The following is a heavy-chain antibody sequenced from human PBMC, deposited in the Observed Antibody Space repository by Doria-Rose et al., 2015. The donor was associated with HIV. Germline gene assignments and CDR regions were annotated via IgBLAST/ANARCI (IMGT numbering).Heavy chain of an antibody. V-gene: IGHV3-9*01. CDR2: ISWDSGAK. CDR3: ARVTRVWGSYRQGWFDT. CDR1: GFSFESYA. J-gene: IGHJ5*02. D-gene: IGHD3-16*02. Sequence: EVQLVETGGGLVQPGRSLRLSCVGSGFSFESYAMHWARLAPGKGLEWVAGISWDSGAKGNADSVECRFTICRDNATISMYLQMNSLRSEDTARYYCARVTRVWGSYRQGWFDTWGQGTLVTVAS.